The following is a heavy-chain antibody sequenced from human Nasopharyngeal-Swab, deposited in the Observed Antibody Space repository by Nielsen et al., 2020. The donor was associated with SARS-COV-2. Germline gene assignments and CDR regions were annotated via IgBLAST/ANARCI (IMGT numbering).Heavy chain of an antibody. V-gene: IGHV1-46*01. CDR1: GFTFSHYF. CDR2: ITPSGGAT. J-gene: IGHJ5*02. D-gene: IGHD3-16*01. Sequence: ASVKVSCKASGFTFSHYFMHWVRQAPGQGLEWMGVITPSGGATNYARKFRGRVTMTRDPSTSTVYLDLSSLKSEDTAVYFCASEPGGMEAPGKHFDPWGQGTLVTVSS. CDR3: ASEPGGMEAPGKHFDP.